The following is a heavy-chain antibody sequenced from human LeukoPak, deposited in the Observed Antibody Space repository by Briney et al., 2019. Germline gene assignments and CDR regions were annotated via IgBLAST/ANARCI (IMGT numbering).Heavy chain of an antibody. CDR3: ARVRWLQFDY. D-gene: IGHD5-24*01. CDR1: GGSISSGGYY. Sequence: SETLSLTCTVSGGSISSGGYYWSWIRQHPGKGLEWIGYIYYSGSTYYNPSLESRVTISVDTSKNQFSLKLSSVTAADTAVYYCARVRWLQFDYWGQGTLVTVSS. J-gene: IGHJ4*02. CDR2: IYYSGST. V-gene: IGHV4-31*03.